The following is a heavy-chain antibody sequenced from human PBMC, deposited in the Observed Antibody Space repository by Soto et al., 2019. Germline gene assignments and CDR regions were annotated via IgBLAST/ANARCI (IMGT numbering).Heavy chain of an antibody. V-gene: IGHV4-38-2*02. CDR2: IYHGGTT. CDR3: ARVHVMVVAGSTFDY. J-gene: IGHJ4*01. CDR1: GYSISSGSY. D-gene: IGHD6-19*01. Sequence: SETLSLTXTVSGYSISSGSYGAWIRQPPGKGPEWIASIYHGGTTFYNPSLKSRITISVDTSNNQFSLKLTSVTAADTAVYYCARVHVMVVAGSTFDYWGHGTLVTVSS.